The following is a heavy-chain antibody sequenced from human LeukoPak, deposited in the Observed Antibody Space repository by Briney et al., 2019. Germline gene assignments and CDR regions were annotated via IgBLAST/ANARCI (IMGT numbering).Heavy chain of an antibody. Sequence: GGALRLSCAASGFNFSRNGMHWVRQAPGKGLEWVAFIRYDGTNKFYGASVRGRFTISRDNSKNTLYLQMNSLRAEDTAVYYCARGSASSFDYWGQGTLVTVSS. J-gene: IGHJ4*02. CDR2: IRYDGTNK. D-gene: IGHD2-21*01. CDR3: ARGSASSFDY. CDR1: GFNFSRNG. V-gene: IGHV3-30*02.